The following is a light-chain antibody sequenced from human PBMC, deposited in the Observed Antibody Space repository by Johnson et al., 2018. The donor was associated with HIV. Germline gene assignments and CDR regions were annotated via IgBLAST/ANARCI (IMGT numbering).Light chain of an antibody. CDR1: SSNIGNNY. J-gene: IGLJ1*01. CDR3: GTWDGSRSAGAV. CDR2: EDN. Sequence: QSVLTQPPSVSAAPGQKVTISCSGSSSNIGNNYVSWYQQLPGTAPTLLIYEDNKRPSGIPDRFSGSKSGATATLGITGLQTGDEGDYYCGTWDGSRSAGAVFGTGTKVTVL. V-gene: IGLV1-51*02.